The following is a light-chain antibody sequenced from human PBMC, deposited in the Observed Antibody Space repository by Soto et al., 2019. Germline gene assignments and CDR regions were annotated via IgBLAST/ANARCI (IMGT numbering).Light chain of an antibody. J-gene: IGKJ5*01. Sequence: EIVLTQSPATLSLSPGERATLSCRASQSVSSYLAWYQQRPGQAPRLLIYDASNRAPGIPARFSGSGSGTDFTRTISSLEPEDFAVYYCQQRSNWITFGQGTRLEIK. CDR3: QQRSNWIT. CDR2: DAS. V-gene: IGKV3-11*01. CDR1: QSVSSY.